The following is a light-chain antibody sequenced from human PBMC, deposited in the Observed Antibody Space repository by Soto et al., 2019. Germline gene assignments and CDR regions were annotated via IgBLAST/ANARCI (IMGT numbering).Light chain of an antibody. CDR2: QAT. Sequence: QSVLTQPASVSGSPGQSITISCTGTSSDDRYVSWYQQHPGKAPKLMISQATNRPSGVSDRFSGSKSGNTASLTISGLQADDEADYYCTSYTDNRVWVFXGGTKVTVL. CDR3: TSYTDNRVWV. CDR1: SSDDRY. J-gene: IGLJ3*02. V-gene: IGLV2-14*01.